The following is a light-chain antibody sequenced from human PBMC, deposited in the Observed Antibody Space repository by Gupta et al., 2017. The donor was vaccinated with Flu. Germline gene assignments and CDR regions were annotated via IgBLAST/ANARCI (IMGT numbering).Light chain of an antibody. Sequence: DIQMPQSPSTLSASVGDKVTITCRASLSISNWLAWYQQKPGKAPKILINKASRVESGVPPRFNGSGSGTEFTLTISSLQPDDFAHYYCQHDYNLSLTFGGGTGVEIK. V-gene: IGKV1-5*03. CDR2: KAS. CDR1: LSISNW. CDR3: QHDYNLSLT. J-gene: IGKJ4*01.